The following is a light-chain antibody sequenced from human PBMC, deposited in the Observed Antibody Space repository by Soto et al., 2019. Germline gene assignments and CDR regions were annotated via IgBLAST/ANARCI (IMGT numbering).Light chain of an antibody. Sequence: QSALTQPPSVSGSPGQSVTISCTGTSSDVGSYNRVSWYQQPPGTAPKLMIYEVSNRPSGVPDRFSGSKSGNTASLTTSGLQVEDEADYYCSSYTSSSTLYVFGTGTKVTVL. CDR2: EVS. J-gene: IGLJ1*01. CDR1: SSDVGSYNR. CDR3: SSYTSSSTLYV. V-gene: IGLV2-18*03.